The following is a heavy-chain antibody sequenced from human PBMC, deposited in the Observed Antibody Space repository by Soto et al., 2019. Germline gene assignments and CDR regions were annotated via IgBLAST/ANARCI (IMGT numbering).Heavy chain of an antibody. J-gene: IGHJ6*04. D-gene: IGHD1-20*01. CDR1: GFIFSMYS. CDR3: ARDNLILPAHDFFYGSDV. Sequence: DVKLVESGGGLVQPGDSLRLSCEVSGFIFSMYSMSWVRQTPGKGLEWVAKIPQDGVDGHYADSVKGRFTISRDNGKNSLYLQMNNLRAEDTAVYYCARDNLILPAHDFFYGSDVWGGGATVTVSS. CDR2: IPQDGVDG. V-gene: IGHV3-7*03.